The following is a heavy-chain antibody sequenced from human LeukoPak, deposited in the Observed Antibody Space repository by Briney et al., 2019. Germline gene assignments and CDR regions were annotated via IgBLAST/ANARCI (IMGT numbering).Heavy chain of an antibody. D-gene: IGHD3-22*01. CDR1: GYTFTGYY. Sequence: ASVKVSCKASGYTFTGYYMHWVRHAPGQGLEWMGWINPNSGGTNYAQKLQGRVTITTNTSTSTAYMELRSLRSDDTAVYYCARDSRNYYDSSGPPFFDYWGQGTLVTVSS. CDR2: INPNSGGT. CDR3: ARDSRNYYDSSGPPFFDY. J-gene: IGHJ4*02. V-gene: IGHV1-2*02.